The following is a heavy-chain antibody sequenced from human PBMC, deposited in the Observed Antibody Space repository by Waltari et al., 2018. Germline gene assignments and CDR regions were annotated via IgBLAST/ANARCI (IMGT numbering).Heavy chain of an antibody. J-gene: IGHJ4*02. D-gene: IGHD3-10*01. CDR3: ATGLYYYGSGSQITLDY. CDR2: FDPEDGET. Sequence: QVQLVQSGAEVKKPGASVKVSCKVSGYTRTELSRHWVRQAPGKGLEWMGGFDPEDGETIYAQKFQGRVTMTEDTSTDTAYMELSSLRSEDTAVYYCATGLYYYGSGSQITLDYWGQGTLVTVSS. CDR1: GYTRTELS. V-gene: IGHV1-24*01.